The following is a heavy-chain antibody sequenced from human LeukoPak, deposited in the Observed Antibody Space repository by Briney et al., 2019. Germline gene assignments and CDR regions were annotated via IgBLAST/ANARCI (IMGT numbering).Heavy chain of an antibody. CDR2: INPNSGGT. CDR3: AKSSVRLKWQLPPYYFDY. Sequence: ASVKVSCKASGYTFTGYYIHWVRQAPGQGLEWMGWINPNSGGTNYAQKFQGRVTMTRDTSISTAYMELSRLRSDDTAVYYCAKSSVRLKWQLPPYYFDYWGQGTLVTVSS. CDR1: GYTFTGYY. D-gene: IGHD2-15*01. V-gene: IGHV1-2*02. J-gene: IGHJ4*02.